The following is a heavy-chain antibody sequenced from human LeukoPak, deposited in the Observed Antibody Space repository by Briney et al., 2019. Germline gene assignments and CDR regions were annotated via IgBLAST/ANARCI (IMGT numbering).Heavy chain of an antibody. D-gene: IGHD3-22*01. J-gene: IGHJ3*01. CDR1: GGSLSGHY. CDR3: ARLLDNDISGDPDTFDV. V-gene: IGHV4-59*11. CDR2: VSYTGRT. Sequence: PSETLSLTCTVSGGSLSGHYWSWIRQPPGKRLEWIAYVSYTGRTKYNPSLQSRVTISIDTSKSQFSLKLTYVTSADTAVYSCARLLDNDISGDPDTFDVWGQGTTVIVSS.